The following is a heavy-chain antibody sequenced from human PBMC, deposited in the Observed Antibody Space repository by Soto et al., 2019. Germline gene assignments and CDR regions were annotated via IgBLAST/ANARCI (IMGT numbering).Heavy chain of an antibody. J-gene: IGHJ6*02. CDR1: GYTFTSYY. V-gene: IGHV1-46*01. Sequence: ASVKVSCKASGYTFTSYYMHWVRQAPGQGLEWMGIINPSGGSTSYAQKFQGRVTMTRDTSTSTVYMELSSLRSEDTAVYYCARDLVPWSAPVSTIYYYYGMDVWGQGTTVTVSS. D-gene: IGHD6-6*01. CDR3: ARDLVPWSAPVSTIYYYYGMDV. CDR2: INPSGGST.